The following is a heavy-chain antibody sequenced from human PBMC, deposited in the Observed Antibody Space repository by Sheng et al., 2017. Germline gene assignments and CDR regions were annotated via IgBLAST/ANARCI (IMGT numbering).Heavy chain of an antibody. Sequence: EVQLVESGGGLVQPGGSLRLSCAASGFIFSSYAMSWVRQAPGKGLEWVSVISGSAGSTYYADSVKGRFTISRDNSKNTLYLQMNSLRAEDTAVYYCAKDVVLGYCSSTSCYADDYWGQGTLVTVSS. D-gene: IGHD2-2*01. V-gene: IGHV3-23*04. CDR1: GFIFSSYA. CDR2: ISGSAGST. CDR3: AKDVVLGYCSSTSCYADDY. J-gene: IGHJ4*02.